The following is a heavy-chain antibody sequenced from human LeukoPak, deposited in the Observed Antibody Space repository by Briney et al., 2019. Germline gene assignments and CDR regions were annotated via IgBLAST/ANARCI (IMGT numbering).Heavy chain of an antibody. D-gene: IGHD3/OR15-3a*01. CDR2: IYTSGTT. V-gene: IGHV4-61*05. Sequence: SETLSLTCTVSGGSISSSSYYWGWIRQPPGKGLEWVGYIYTSGTTNYNPSLKSRVTISVDTSKNQFSLKLSSVTAADTAVYYCARHAFGLLNNWFDPWGQGTLVTVSS. CDR1: GGSISSSSYY. CDR3: ARHAFGLLNNWFDP. J-gene: IGHJ5*02.